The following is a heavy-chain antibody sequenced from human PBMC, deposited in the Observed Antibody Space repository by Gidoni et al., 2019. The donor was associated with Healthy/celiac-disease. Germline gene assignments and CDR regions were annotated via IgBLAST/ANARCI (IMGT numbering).Heavy chain of an antibody. CDR3: ARDPYCSSTSCYPFDY. CDR1: GFTSSSYS. D-gene: IGHD2-2*01. J-gene: IGHJ4*02. CDR2: ISSSSSYI. Sequence: EVRLVESGGGLVRPGGSLRLSCPASGFTSSSYSMNWVRQAPGKGLGWVSSISSSSSYIYYADSVKGRFTISRDNAKNSLYLQMNSLRAEDTAVYYCARDPYCSSTSCYPFDYWGQGTLVTVSS. V-gene: IGHV3-21*01.